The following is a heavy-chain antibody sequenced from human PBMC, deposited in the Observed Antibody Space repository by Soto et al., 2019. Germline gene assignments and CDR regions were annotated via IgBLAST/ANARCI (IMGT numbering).Heavy chain of an antibody. D-gene: IGHD2-15*01. CDR3: AREALGVSPTIQFDS. Sequence: PGGSLRLSCAASGFTFSSYSMSWVRQAPGKGLEWVSGFRTSGDDGTTYYQDSVKARFTISRDNAKNSVYPQMNSLRAEETAVYYCAREALGVSPTIQFDSSGPGTLVPVS. CDR1: GFTFSSYS. J-gene: IGHJ4*02. CDR2: FRTSGDDGTT. V-gene: IGHV3-23*01.